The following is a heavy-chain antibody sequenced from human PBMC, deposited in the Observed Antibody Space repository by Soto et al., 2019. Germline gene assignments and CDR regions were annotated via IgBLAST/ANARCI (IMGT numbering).Heavy chain of an antibody. Sequence: PGGSLRLSCAASAFTFSSYTMQWVRQAPGKGLEWVAFISYDGSSKYYADSVKGRFTISRDNSKNTLYLQMNSLRAEDTAVYYCAKDMVRGVIHPILDYWGQGTLVTVSS. J-gene: IGHJ4*02. D-gene: IGHD3-10*01. CDR2: ISYDGSSK. CDR1: AFTFSSYT. CDR3: AKDMVRGVIHPILDY. V-gene: IGHV3-30-3*01.